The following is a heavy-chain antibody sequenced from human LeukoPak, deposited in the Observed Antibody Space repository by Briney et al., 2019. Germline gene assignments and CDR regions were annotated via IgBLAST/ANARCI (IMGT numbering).Heavy chain of an antibody. CDR1: GYTFTGYY. D-gene: IGHD2-2*02. CDR2: INPNSGGT. CDR3: AKTVDCSSTSCYSSMGYAFDI. V-gene: IGHV1-2*02. J-gene: IGHJ3*02. Sequence: ASVKVSCKASGYTFTGYYMHWVRQAPGQGLEWMGWINPNSGGTNYAQKFQGRVTMTRDTSISTAYMELSRLRSDDTAVYYCAKTVDCSSTSCYSSMGYAFDIWGQGTMVTVSS.